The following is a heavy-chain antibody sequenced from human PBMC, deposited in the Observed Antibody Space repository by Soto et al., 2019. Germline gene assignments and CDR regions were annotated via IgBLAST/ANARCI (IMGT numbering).Heavy chain of an antibody. V-gene: IGHV3-74*01. CDR3: ARDNWNSY. J-gene: IGHJ4*02. D-gene: IGHD1-7*01. Sequence: GGFLRLSCVASGFTFSNYWMHWVRQAPGKGLVWVSRITPDGSSTNYADSVTGRFTISRDNAKNTLYLQMNSLRAEDTAVYYCARDNWNSYWGQGTLVTVSS. CDR2: ITPDGSST. CDR1: GFTFSNYW.